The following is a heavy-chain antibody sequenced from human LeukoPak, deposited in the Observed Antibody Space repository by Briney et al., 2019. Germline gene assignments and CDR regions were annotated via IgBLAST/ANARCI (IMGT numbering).Heavy chain of an antibody. CDR2: IIPIFGTA. CDR1: GGTFSSYA. CDR3: ASPRSYYDSSGYYIS. D-gene: IGHD3-22*01. Sequence: GSSVKVSCKASGGTFSSYAISWVRQAPGQGLEWMGGIIPIFGTANYAQKFQGRVTITADESTSTAYMELSSLRSEDTAVYYCASPRSYYDSSGYYISWGQGTLVTVSS. V-gene: IGHV1-69*01. J-gene: IGHJ5*02.